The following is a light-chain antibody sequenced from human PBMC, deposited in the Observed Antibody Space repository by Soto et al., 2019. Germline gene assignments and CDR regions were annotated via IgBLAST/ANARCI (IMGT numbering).Light chain of an antibody. J-gene: IGKJ5*01. Sequence: EIVMTQPPATLSVSPGERATLSCRASQSVSSTLSWYQQKPGQAPRLLIYGASTRATGIPARFSGSWSGTEFTLTISSLQYEHFAVYYCQQYNNWYNTWPPTFGQGTRLEIK. CDR1: QSVSST. CDR2: GAS. CDR3: QQYNNWYNTWPPT. V-gene: IGKV3-15*01.